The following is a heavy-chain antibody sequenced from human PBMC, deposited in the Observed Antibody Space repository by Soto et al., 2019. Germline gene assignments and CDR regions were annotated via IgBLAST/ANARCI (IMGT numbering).Heavy chain of an antibody. CDR3: ARGYNWNSLNWFDP. D-gene: IGHD1-7*01. CDR1: GGSFSGYY. V-gene: IGHV4-34*01. J-gene: IGHJ5*02. Sequence: KPSETLSLTCAVYGGSFSGYYWSWIRQPPGKGLEWIGEINHSGSTNYNPSLKSRVTISVDTSKNQFSLKLSSVTAADTAVYYCARGYNWNSLNWFDPWGQGTLVTVSS. CDR2: INHSGST.